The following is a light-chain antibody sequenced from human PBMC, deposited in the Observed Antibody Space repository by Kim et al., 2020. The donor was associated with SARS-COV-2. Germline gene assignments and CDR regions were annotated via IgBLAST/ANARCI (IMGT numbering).Light chain of an antibody. CDR2: GAA. V-gene: IGKV3-20*01. Sequence: SPGERTTLSCRASQSVSSGSLAWYQQKPGQAPRLLIYGAASRATGIPDRFSGSGSGTDFTLTISRLEPEDFAVYHCKQYGNSPWTFGQGTKVDIK. CDR1: QSVSSGS. CDR3: KQYGNSPWT. J-gene: IGKJ1*01.